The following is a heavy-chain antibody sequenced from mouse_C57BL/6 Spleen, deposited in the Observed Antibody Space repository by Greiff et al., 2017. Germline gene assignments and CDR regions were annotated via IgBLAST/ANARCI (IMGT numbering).Heavy chain of an antibody. CDR1: GYAFSSSW. Sequence: VQLQQSGPELVKPGASVKLSCKASGYAFSSSWMQWVKQRPGKGLEWIGRIDPGDGDTNYNGKFKGKATLTADKSSSTAYMQLSSLPSADSAVYFCARSTTVVGDYWGQGTSVTVSS. CDR3: ARSTTVVGDY. J-gene: IGHJ4*01. D-gene: IGHD1-1*01. V-gene: IGHV1-82*01. CDR2: IDPGDGDT.